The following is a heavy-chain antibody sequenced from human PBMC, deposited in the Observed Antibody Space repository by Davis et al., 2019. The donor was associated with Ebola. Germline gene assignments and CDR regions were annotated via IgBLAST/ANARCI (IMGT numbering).Heavy chain of an antibody. CDR3: ARDCIVDRYYYNGMDG. V-gene: IGHV3-23*01. CDR1: VITFSSYA. Sequence: GESLKISCTDSVITFSSYAMTWVRQAPGKGLEWVSAISGSGGSTYYADFVKGRFTISRDDAKNSLYLQMNSLRDEDTAVYYCARDCIVDRYYYNGMDGWGKGTTVTVSS. CDR2: ISGSGGST. D-gene: IGHD3-22*01. J-gene: IGHJ6*04.